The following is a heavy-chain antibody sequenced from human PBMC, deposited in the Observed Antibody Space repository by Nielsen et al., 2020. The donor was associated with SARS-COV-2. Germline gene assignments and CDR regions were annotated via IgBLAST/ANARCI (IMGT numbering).Heavy chain of an antibody. J-gene: IGHJ6*02. CDR1: GFTFSSYG. Sequence: GGSLRLSCAASGFTFSSYGMHWVRQAPGKGLEWVAVIWYDGSNKYYADSVKGRFTIFRDNSKNTLYLQMNGLRAEDTAVYYCARVVSYYYGMDVWGQGTTVTVSS. CDR3: ARVVSYYYGMDV. V-gene: IGHV3-33*01. CDR2: IWYDGSNK.